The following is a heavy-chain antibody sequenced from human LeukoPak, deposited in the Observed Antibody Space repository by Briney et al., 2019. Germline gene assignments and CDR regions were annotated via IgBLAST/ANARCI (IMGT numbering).Heavy chain of an antibody. CDR2: IKQDGSER. D-gene: IGHD2-8*02. J-gene: IGHJ4*02. V-gene: IGHV3-7*01. CDR1: GFTFSRHW. Sequence: GGSLRLSCATSGFTFSRHWMSWVRQAPGKGPEWVANIKQDGSERYCVHSVKGRFTISRDNAKNSLYLQMNSLRAEDTAVYYCARDGGHSTDLDYWGQGILVTVSS. CDR3: ARDGGHSTDLDY.